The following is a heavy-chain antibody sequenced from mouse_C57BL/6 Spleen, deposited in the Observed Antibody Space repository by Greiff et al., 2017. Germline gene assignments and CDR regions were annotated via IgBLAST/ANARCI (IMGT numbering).Heavy chain of an antibody. Sequence: EVQGVESGGGLVQPGGSMKLSCAASGFTFSDAWMDWVRQSPEKGLEWVAEIRNKANNHATYYAESVKGRFTISRDDSKSSVYLQMNSLRAEDTGIYYCTSELGRWHYFDYWGQGTTLTVSS. CDR1: GFTFSDAW. D-gene: IGHD4-1*01. CDR3: TSELGRWHYFDY. J-gene: IGHJ2*01. V-gene: IGHV6-6*01. CDR2: IRNKANNHAT.